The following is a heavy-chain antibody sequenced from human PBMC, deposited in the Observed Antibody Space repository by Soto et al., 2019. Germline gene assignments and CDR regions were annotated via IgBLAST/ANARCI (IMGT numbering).Heavy chain of an antibody. CDR2: IWYDGSNK. J-gene: IGHJ4*02. Sequence: GGSLRLSCAASGFTFSNYDMHWVRQAPGKGLEWVAVIWYDGSNKYYADSVKGRFTISRDNSKNTLYLQMNSLRAEDTAVYYCARDKDYYDSSGYYLYYFDYWGQGTLVTVSS. CDR1: GFTFSNYD. CDR3: ARDKDYYDSSGYYLYYFDY. D-gene: IGHD3-22*01. V-gene: IGHV3-33*01.